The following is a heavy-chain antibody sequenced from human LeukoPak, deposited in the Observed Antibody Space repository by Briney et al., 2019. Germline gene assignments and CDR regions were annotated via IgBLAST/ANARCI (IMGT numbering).Heavy chain of an antibody. J-gene: IGHJ4*02. CDR2: IRYDGSNK. V-gene: IGHV3-30*02. CDR3: ARAQSGYDYSGFGY. Sequence: GGSLRLSCAASGFIFSSYGMHWVRQAPGKGLEWVAFIRYDGSNKYYADSVKGRFTISRDNSKNTLYLQMNSLRAEDTAVYYCARAQSGYDYSGFGYWGQGTLVTVSS. CDR1: GFIFSSYG. D-gene: IGHD5-12*01.